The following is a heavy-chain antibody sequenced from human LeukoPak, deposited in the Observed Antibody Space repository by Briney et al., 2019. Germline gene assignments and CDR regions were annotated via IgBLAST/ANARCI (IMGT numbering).Heavy chain of an antibody. CDR1: GFTFSSYA. D-gene: IGHD3-22*01. Sequence: PGGSLRLSCAAYGFTFSSYAMIWVRQAPGKGLEWVSVISGNGGSTNYADSVKGRFTISRDNSKNILYPQMNSLRAEDTALYYCAKSSRDNSGYKYYFDYWGQGTPVTVSS. V-gene: IGHV3-23*01. CDR3: AKSSRDNSGYKYYFDY. J-gene: IGHJ4*02. CDR2: ISGNGGST.